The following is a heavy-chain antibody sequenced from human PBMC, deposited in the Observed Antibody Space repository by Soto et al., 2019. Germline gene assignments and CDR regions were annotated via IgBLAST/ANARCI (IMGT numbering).Heavy chain of an antibody. CDR1: GYTFTSYY. D-gene: IGHD6-19*01. Sequence: QVQLVQSGAEVKKPGASVKVSCKASGYTFTSYYMNWVRQAPGQGLVWMGIIDPGGGSTDYAQKFQGRITVTRDTSTSTVYMELSSLRSDDTAMYYCARRLAVAGHEYFQHWGQGTLVTVSS. V-gene: IGHV1-46*03. CDR2: IDPGGGST. J-gene: IGHJ1*01. CDR3: ARRLAVAGHEYFQH.